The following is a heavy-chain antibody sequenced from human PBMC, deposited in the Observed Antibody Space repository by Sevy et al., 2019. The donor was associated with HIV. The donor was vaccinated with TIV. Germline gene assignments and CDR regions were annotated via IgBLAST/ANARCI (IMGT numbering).Heavy chain of an antibody. CDR1: GGTFSSYA. CDR2: IIPIFGTA. D-gene: IGHD3-22*01. Sequence: ASVKVSCKASGGTFSSYAISWVRQAPGQGLEWMGGIIPIFGTANYAQKFQGRVTITADKSTSTAYMELSSLRSEDTAVYYCARVSSSGYYPYQGDAFYIWGQGTMVTVSS. V-gene: IGHV1-69*06. J-gene: IGHJ3*02. CDR3: ARVSSSGYYPYQGDAFYI.